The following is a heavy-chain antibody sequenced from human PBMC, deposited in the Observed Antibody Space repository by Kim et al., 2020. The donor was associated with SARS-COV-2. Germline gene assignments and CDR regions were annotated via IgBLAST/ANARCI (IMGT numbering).Heavy chain of an antibody. CDR3: ARGHSSSWQGSWFDP. Sequence: GGSLRLSCAASGFTFSSYWMHWVRQAPGKGLVWVSRINSDGSSTSYADSVKGRFTISRDNAKNTLYLQMNSLRAEDTAVYYCARGHSSSWQGSWFDPWGQGTLVTVSS. CDR2: INSDGSST. D-gene: IGHD6-13*01. CDR1: GFTFSSYW. J-gene: IGHJ5*02. V-gene: IGHV3-74*01.